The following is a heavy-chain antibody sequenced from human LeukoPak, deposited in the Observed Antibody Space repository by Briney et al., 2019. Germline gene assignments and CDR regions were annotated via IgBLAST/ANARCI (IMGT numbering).Heavy chain of an antibody. CDR2: INSEGSIT. J-gene: IGHJ1*01. Sequence: PGGSLRLSYAASGFTFSSYRMHWVRQGSGKGLVWVSRINSEGSITIYADSVKGRFTISRDNAKNTLYLQMNSLRAEDTAVYYCARGRLGATQYSAHWGQSTLVTVPS. CDR1: GFTFSSYR. D-gene: IGHD1-26*01. CDR3: ARGRLGATQYSAH. V-gene: IGHV3-74*01.